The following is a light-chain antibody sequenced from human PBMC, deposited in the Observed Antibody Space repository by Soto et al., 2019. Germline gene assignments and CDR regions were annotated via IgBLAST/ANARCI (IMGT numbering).Light chain of an antibody. CDR1: QSITSW. Sequence: DIQLTQSPSTLSASVGDRVTITCRASQSITSWLAWYQQKPGKAPNLLIYDASSLGSGIPSRFSGSGSGTEFTLAISGLQPEDFATYYCQQYNSYSFGQGTKVDIK. CDR2: DAS. V-gene: IGKV1-5*01. J-gene: IGKJ1*01. CDR3: QQYNSYS.